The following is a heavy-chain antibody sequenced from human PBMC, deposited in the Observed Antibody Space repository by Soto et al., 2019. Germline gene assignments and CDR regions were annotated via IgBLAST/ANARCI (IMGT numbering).Heavy chain of an antibody. D-gene: IGHD6-13*01. CDR1: GFTFSTYA. V-gene: IGHV3-23*01. J-gene: IGHJ4*02. CDR2: ISGSDGGT. CDR3: AKSYSSNWYDYFDY. Sequence: GGSLRLSCAASGFTFSTYAMSWVRQAPGKGLEWVSAISGSDGGTYYADSVKGRFTISRDNSKNTLYLQMNSLRAEDTALYFCAKSYSSNWYDYFDYWGQGTLVTVSS.